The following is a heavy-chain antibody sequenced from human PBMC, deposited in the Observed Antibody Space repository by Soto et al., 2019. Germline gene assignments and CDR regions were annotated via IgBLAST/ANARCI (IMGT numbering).Heavy chain of an antibody. V-gene: IGHV4-39*01. CDR2: IYYSGST. J-gene: IGHJ6*03. Sequence: SETLSLTCTVSGGSISSSSYYWGWIRQPPGKGLEWIGSIYYSGSTYYNPSLKSRVTISVDTSKNQFSLKLSSVTAADTAVYYCARLRTVYYYMDVWGKGTTVTVSS. D-gene: IGHD4-4*01. CDR3: ARLRTVYYYMDV. CDR1: GGSISSSSYY.